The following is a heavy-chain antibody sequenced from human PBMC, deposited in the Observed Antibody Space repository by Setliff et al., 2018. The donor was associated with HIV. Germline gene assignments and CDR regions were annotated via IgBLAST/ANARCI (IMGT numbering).Heavy chain of an antibody. J-gene: IGHJ5*01. D-gene: IGHD3-10*01. CDR1: GYTFTSYY. Sequence: ASVKVSCKASGYTFTSYYIHWVRQAPGQGLEWMGRINPSGGSTSYAQKFQGRVTMTRETSTSTVYMELSSLRSEDTAMYYCARLWVPQQIDRDSWGHGTLVPVSS. CDR3: ARLWVPQQIDRDS. CDR2: INPSGGST. V-gene: IGHV1-46*01.